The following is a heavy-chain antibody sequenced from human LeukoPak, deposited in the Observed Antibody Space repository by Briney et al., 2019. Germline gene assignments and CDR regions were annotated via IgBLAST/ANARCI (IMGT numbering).Heavy chain of an antibody. CDR2: ISAYNGNT. CDR3: ARDMYPDNPYSGSYSMWTTFFDY. D-gene: IGHD1-26*01. J-gene: IGHJ4*02. CDR1: GYTFTSYG. Sequence: WASVKVSCKASGYTFTSYGISWVRQAPGQGLEWMGWISAYNGNTNYAQKLQGRVTMTTDTSTSTAYMELRSLRSDDTAVYYCARDMYPDNPYSGSYSMWTTFFDYWGQGTLVTVSS. V-gene: IGHV1-18*01.